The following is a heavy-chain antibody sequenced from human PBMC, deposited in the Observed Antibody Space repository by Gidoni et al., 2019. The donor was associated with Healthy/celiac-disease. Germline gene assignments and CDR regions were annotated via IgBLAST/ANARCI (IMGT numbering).Heavy chain of an antibody. CDR3: ARVGYGDYADY. CDR1: GYSFTIYY. Sequence: QVQLVQSGAEVKKPGASVKVSCKASGYSFTIYYMHWVRQAPGQGLEWMGIINPSGGSTSYAQKFQGRVTMTRDTSTSTVYMELSSLRSEDTAVYYCARVGYGDYADYWGQGTLVTVSS. D-gene: IGHD4-17*01. J-gene: IGHJ4*02. CDR2: INPSGGST. V-gene: IGHV1-46*01.